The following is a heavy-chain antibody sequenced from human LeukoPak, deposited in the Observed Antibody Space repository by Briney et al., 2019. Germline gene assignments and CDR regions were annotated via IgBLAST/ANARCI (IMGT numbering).Heavy chain of an antibody. CDR1: RFTVSSNY. J-gene: IGHJ3*02. V-gene: IGHV3-53*01. CDR3: ARDLQVPPYGDYLLGAFDI. D-gene: IGHD4-17*01. Sequence: PGGSLRLSCAASRFTVSSNYMSWVRQAPGKGLEWVSVIYSGGSTYYADSVKGRFTISRDNSKNTLYLQMNSLRAEDTAVYYCARDLQVPPYGDYLLGAFDIWGQGTMVTVSS. CDR2: IYSGGST.